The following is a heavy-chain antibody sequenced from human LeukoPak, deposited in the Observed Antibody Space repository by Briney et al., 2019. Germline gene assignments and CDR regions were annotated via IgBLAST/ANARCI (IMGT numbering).Heavy chain of an antibody. D-gene: IGHD6-13*01. V-gene: IGHV3-21*01. CDR1: GFTFSSYS. CDR2: ITSSSTYM. CDR3: AREHQPGYSSSWYSLDY. Sequence: KSGGSLRLSCAASGFTFSSYSMNWVRQAPGKGLEWVSSITSSSTYMYYADSVKGRFTISRDNAKNSLYLQMSSLRAEDTAVYYCAREHQPGYSSSWYSLDYWGQGSLVTVSS. J-gene: IGHJ4*02.